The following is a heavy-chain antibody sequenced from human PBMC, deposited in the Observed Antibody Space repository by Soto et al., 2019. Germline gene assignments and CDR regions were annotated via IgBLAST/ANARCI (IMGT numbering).Heavy chain of an antibody. D-gene: IGHD6-6*01. CDR1: GFTFSSYW. J-gene: IGHJ4*02. CDR3: ARGETRHSSSSVY. CDR2: INTDGSST. Sequence: EVQLVESGGGLVQPGGSLRLSCAASGFTFSSYWMHWVRQAPGKGLVWVSRINTDGSSTSYADSVKGRFTISRDNAKTTLYLQMNSLTAEDTAVYFCARGETRHSSSSVYRGQGTLVTVSS. V-gene: IGHV3-74*01.